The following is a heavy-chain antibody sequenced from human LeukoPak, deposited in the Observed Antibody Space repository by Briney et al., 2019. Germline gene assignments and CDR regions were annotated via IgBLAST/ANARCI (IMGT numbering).Heavy chain of an antibody. CDR3: ARDHPVGATVDYYGMDV. V-gene: IGHV3-30-3*01. Sequence: GGSLRLSCAASGFTFSSYAMHWVRQAPGKGLEWVAVISYDGSNKYYADSVKGRFIISRDNSKNTLYLQMNSLRAEDTAVYYCARDHPVGATVDYYGMDVWGQGTTVTVSS. D-gene: IGHD1-26*01. CDR2: ISYDGSNK. CDR1: GFTFSSYA. J-gene: IGHJ6*02.